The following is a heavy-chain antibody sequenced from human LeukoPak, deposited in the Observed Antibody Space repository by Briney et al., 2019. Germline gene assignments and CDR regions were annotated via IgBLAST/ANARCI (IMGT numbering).Heavy chain of an antibody. J-gene: IGHJ4*02. Sequence: GGSLRLSCAASGFTFSSNSMNWARQAPGKGLEWVSSISSSSSYIYYADSVKGRFTISRDNAKNSLFLQMNSLRVEDTAIYYCARGGTGSENDYWGQGILVTVSS. CDR2: ISSSSSYI. V-gene: IGHV3-21*01. CDR1: GFTFSSNS. CDR3: ARGGTGSENDY. D-gene: IGHD3-9*01.